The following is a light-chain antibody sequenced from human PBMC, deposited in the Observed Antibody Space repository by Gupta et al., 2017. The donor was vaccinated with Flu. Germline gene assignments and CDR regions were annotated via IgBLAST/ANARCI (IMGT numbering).Light chain of an antibody. Sequence: TISCSGSRSNVGGDKCVFLYQQHASKAHTLIVYDVNKPPGVFSDRFSGTKCNNTASLTISGLQAEEEDDYYSSSDTSSDTCVFGGGTKLTVL. CDR2: DVN. V-gene: IGLV2-14*03. CDR3: SSDTSSDTCV. J-gene: IGLJ3*02. CDR1: RSNVGGDKC.